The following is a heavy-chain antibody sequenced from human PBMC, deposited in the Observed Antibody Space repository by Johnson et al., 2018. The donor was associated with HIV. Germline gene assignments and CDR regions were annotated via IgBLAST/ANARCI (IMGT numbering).Heavy chain of an antibody. CDR1: GFSFRDYA. Sequence: VQLVESGGGLVQPGGSLRLSCAASGFSFRDYAINWVRQSPGKGLEWVSIISGSGGATNYADSVKGRFTISRDNSKNTLYLQMNGLRDEDTAVYYCAKIKGATSFAECFDIWGQGTMVTVSS. CDR2: ISGSGGAT. D-gene: IGHD3-16*01. V-gene: IGHV3-23*04. J-gene: IGHJ3*02. CDR3: AKIKGATSFAECFDI.